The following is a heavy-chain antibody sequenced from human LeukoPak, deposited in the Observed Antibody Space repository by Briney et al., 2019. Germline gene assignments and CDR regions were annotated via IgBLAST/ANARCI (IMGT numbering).Heavy chain of an antibody. Sequence: QPGGSLRLSCAASGLTFSSYWMHCVRQAPGKGLVWVSHIKSDGRSTTYADSVKGRFTISRDNAKNTVSLQMNSLRVEDTAVYYCARDVGRGGMIPANAFDIWGQGTMVTVSS. V-gene: IGHV3-74*01. CDR2: IKSDGRST. J-gene: IGHJ3*02. CDR1: GLTFSSYW. CDR3: ARDVGRGGMIPANAFDI. D-gene: IGHD2-15*01.